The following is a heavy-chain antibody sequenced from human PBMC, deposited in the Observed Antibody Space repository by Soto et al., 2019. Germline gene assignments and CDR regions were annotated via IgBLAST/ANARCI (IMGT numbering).Heavy chain of an antibody. Sequence: PSETLSLTGAVYGGSFTGYYWSWIRQPPGKGLEWIGEINHSGSTNYNPSLKSRVTISVDTSTNQFSLKLSSVTAADTAVYYCARSKKLYDILSGYYHVHWFDHWAQGTLVTVSS. CDR3: ARSKKLYDILSGYYHVHWFDH. D-gene: IGHD3-9*01. J-gene: IGHJ5*02. CDR2: INHSGST. V-gene: IGHV4-34*01. CDR1: GGSFTGYY.